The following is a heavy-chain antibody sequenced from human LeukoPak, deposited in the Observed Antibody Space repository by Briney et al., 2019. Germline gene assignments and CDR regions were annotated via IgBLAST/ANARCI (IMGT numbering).Heavy chain of an antibody. Sequence: SETLSLTCTVSGGSISSYYWSWIRQPPGKGLEWIGYIYHSGSTNYNPSLKSRVTISVDTSKNQFSLKLSSVTAADTAVYYCARSGITYYYGMGVWGQGTTVTVSS. CDR3: ARSGITYYYGMGV. J-gene: IGHJ6*02. V-gene: IGHV4-59*01. CDR1: GGSISSYY. CDR2: IYHSGST. D-gene: IGHD1-14*01.